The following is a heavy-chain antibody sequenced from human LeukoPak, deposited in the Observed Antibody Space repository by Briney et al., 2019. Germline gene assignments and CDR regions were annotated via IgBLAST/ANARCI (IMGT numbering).Heavy chain of an antibody. D-gene: IGHD6-19*01. J-gene: IGHJ4*02. CDR3: ARDSYSSGVDY. Sequence: PGGSLRLSCAASGFTFSSSWMSWVRQPPGKGLECVATIKQDGSEKYYVDSVKGRFTISRDNAKNSLYLQMNSLRAEDTAVYFCARDSYSSGVDYWGQGTLVTVSS. V-gene: IGHV3-7*01. CDR2: IKQDGSEK. CDR1: GFTFSSSW.